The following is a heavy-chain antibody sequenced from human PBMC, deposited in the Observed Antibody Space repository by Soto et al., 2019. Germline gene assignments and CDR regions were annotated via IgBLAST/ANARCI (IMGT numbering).Heavy chain of an antibody. CDR3: AKADGRIVARHFDF. CDR2: ISSGGGSP. D-gene: IGHD6-6*01. CDR1: GFTFSSYA. Sequence: EVQLLESGGGLVQPGGSLRLSCAASGFTFSSYAMYLVRQAPGKGLEWVSGISSGGGSPSYADSVKGRFTISRDNSKNTLYLQMNSLRAEDRAVYYCAKADGRIVARHFDFWGQGSLVTVSS. V-gene: IGHV3-23*01. J-gene: IGHJ4*02.